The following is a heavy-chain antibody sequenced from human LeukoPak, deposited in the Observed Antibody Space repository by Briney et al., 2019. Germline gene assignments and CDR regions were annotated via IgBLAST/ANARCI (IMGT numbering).Heavy chain of an antibody. CDR3: ARHPSTGSRIFDY. V-gene: IGHV4-59*08. D-gene: IGHD1-1*01. Sequence: SETLSLTCTVAGGSISDYYWSWIRQPPGQGPEWIGYIYYSGSTNYNPSLKSRVPISVDTSKNQFSLKLSSVTAADTAVYYCARHPSTGSRIFDYWGQGTLVTVSS. CDR2: IYYSGST. J-gene: IGHJ4*02. CDR1: GGSISDYY.